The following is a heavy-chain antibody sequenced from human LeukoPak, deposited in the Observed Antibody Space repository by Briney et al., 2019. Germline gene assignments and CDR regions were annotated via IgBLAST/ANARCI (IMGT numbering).Heavy chain of an antibody. CDR2: IIPIFGTA. CDR1: GGTFSSYA. Sequence: SVKVSCKAPGGTFSSYAISWVRQAPGQGLEWMGGIIPIFGTANYAQKFQGRVTITTDESTSTAYMELSSLRSEDTAVYYCARSTTVTTYIFDYWGQGTLVTVSS. V-gene: IGHV1-69*05. D-gene: IGHD4-17*01. J-gene: IGHJ4*02. CDR3: ARSTTVTTYIFDY.